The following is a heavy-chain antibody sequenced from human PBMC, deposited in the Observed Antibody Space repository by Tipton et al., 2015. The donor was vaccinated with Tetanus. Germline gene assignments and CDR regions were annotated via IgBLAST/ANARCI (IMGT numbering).Heavy chain of an antibody. J-gene: IGHJ5*02. V-gene: IGHV4-30-2*01. CDR2: IYQTDST. CDR1: GGLITTGGYS. Sequence: TLSLTCALSGGLITTGGYSWGWIRQTPGQGLEWIGYIYQTDSTYYNPSLRSRLTISISRSKNQFSLKLTSVTAADTAVYYCARVDDSVWGSPFDPWGQGVLVTVSS. CDR3: ARVDDSVWGSPFDP. D-gene: IGHD3-16*01.